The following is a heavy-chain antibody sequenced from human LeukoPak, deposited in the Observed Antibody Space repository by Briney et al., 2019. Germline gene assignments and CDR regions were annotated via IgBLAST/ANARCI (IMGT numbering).Heavy chain of an antibody. Sequence: SVKVSCKASGGTFSSYAISWVRQAPGQGLEWMGGIIPIFGAANYAQKFQGRVTITADESTSTAYMELSSLRSEDTAVYYCARGRVVREPRDYYGMDVWGKGTTVTVSS. CDR3: ARGRVVREPRDYYGMDV. J-gene: IGHJ6*04. CDR1: GGTFSSYA. V-gene: IGHV1-69*01. D-gene: IGHD3-10*01. CDR2: IIPIFGAA.